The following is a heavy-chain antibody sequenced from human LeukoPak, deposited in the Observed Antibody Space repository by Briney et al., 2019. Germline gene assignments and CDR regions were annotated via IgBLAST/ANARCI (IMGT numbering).Heavy chain of an antibody. Sequence: GASVKVSCKASGYIFTGYYMHWVRQAPGQGLEWMGIINPAGGSTTYAQKFQGRLTMTRDTSTSTVSMELSSLKSEDTALYYCAGGSGSPDYWGQGTLVTVSS. J-gene: IGHJ4*02. CDR2: INPAGGST. CDR1: GYIFTGYY. V-gene: IGHV1-46*01. D-gene: IGHD1-26*01. CDR3: AGGSGSPDY.